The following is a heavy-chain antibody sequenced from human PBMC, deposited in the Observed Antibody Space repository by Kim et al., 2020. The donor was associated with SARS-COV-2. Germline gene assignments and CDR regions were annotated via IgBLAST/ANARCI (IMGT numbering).Heavy chain of an antibody. CDR3: ARDRLPAAWVREYDILTGPTPVDY. Sequence: GGSLRLSCAASGFTFSSYSMNWVRQAPGKGLEWVSSISSSSSYIYYADSVKGRFTISRDNAKNSLYLQMNSLRAEDTAVYYCARDRLPAAWVREYDILTGPTPVDYWGQGTLVTVSS. CDR1: GFTFSSYS. J-gene: IGHJ4*02. CDR2: ISSSSSYI. V-gene: IGHV3-21*01. D-gene: IGHD3-9*01.